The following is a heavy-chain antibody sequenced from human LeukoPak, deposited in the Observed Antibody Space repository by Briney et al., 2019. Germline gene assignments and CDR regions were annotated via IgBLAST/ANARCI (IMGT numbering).Heavy chain of an antibody. D-gene: IGHD2-2*02. Sequence: GGSLRLSCAASGFTFSSYAMSWVRQAPGKGLEWVSAISGSGGSTYYADSVKGRFTISRDNSKNTLYLQMNSLRAEDTALYYCAKDPEDIVVVPAAIPDYWGQGTLVTVSS. CDR1: GFTFSSYA. CDR2: ISGSGGST. V-gene: IGHV3-23*01. J-gene: IGHJ4*02. CDR3: AKDPEDIVVVPAAIPDY.